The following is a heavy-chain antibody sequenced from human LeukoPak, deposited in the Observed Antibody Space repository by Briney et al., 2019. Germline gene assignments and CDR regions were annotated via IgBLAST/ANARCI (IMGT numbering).Heavy chain of an antibody. CDR2: IYPGDSDT. J-gene: IGHJ1*01. Sequence: GESLKISCKGSGYSFTSYWIGWVRQLPGKGLGGMGIIYPGDSDTRYSPSFQGQVTISADKSISTAYLQWSSQKASDTAMYYCARWGIAVAPPQWFQHWGQGTLVTVSS. D-gene: IGHD6-19*01. CDR1: GYSFTSYW. CDR3: ARWGIAVAPPQWFQH. V-gene: IGHV5-51*01.